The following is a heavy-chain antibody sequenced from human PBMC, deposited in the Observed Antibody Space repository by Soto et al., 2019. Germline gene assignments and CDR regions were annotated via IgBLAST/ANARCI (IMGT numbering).Heavy chain of an antibody. CDR3: ASDIWRDRSDYDDPGGYGMDV. CDR1: GFTFSSYS. D-gene: IGHD3-22*01. CDR2: ISSSSSYI. J-gene: IGHJ6*02. Sequence: EVQLVESGGGLVKPGGSLRLSCAASGFTFSSYSMNWVRQAPGKGLEWVSSISSSSSYIYHADSVKGRFTISIANAKHSLELHTSVPRGEDTAVYYCASDIWRDRSDYDDPGGYGMDVWGQGSTVTVSS. V-gene: IGHV3-21*01.